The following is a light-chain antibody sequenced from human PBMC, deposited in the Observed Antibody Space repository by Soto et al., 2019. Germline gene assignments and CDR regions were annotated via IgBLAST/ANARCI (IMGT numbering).Light chain of an antibody. J-gene: IGLJ2*01. CDR2: EVT. CDR1: SSDVGGYNY. Sequence: QSALTQPASVSGSPGQSITISCTGTSSDVGGYNYVSWYQQHPGKAPKLIIYEVTNRPSGVSNRFSGSKSGNTASLTISGLQAEDEADYYCNSYTSSFTLALVFGGGTKLTVL. CDR3: NSYTSSFTLALV. V-gene: IGLV2-14*01.